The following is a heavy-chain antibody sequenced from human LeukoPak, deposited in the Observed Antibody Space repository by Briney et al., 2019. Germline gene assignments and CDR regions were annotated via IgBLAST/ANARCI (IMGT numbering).Heavy chain of an antibody. D-gene: IGHD3-3*01. CDR1: GDSSSDYY. CDR3: ARGSTIFGVVIINY. J-gene: IGHJ4*02. CDR2: INHSGST. Sequence: SETLPLTCAVYGDSSSDYYWTWIRQPPGKGLEWIGEINHSGSTNYNPSLKSRVTISVDTSKNQFSLKLSSVTAADTAVYYCARGSTIFGVVIINYWGQGTLVTVSS. V-gene: IGHV4-34*01.